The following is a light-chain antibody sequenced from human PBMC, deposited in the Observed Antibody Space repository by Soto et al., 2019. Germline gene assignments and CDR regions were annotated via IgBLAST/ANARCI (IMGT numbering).Light chain of an antibody. J-gene: IGKJ1*01. Sequence: DIPMTQSPSTLSASVGDRVTITCRASQSISSWLAWYQQKPGKAPKLLIYDASSLESGVPSRFSGSGSGTEFTLTISSLQPDDCATYYCQQYENYWTFGQGTRVEIK. CDR2: DAS. CDR1: QSISSW. CDR3: QQYENYWT. V-gene: IGKV1-5*01.